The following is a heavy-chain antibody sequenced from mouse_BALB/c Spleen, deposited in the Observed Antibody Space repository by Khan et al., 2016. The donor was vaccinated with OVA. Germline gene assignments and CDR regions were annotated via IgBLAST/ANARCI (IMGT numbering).Heavy chain of an antibody. J-gene: IGHJ3*01. CDR1: GFTFSSYA. Sequence: EVQGVESGGGLVKPGGSLKLSCAASGFTFSSYAMSWVRQTPEKRLEWVASISSGGATYYPDSVKGRFTISRDNARNILYLQMSSLRSEDTAMYYCARGYYDPYWGQGNLVTVSA. CDR2: ISSGGAT. D-gene: IGHD1-1*02. V-gene: IGHV5-6-5*01. CDR3: ARGYYDPY.